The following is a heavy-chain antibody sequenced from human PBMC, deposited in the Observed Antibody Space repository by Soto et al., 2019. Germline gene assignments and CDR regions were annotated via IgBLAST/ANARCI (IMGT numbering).Heavy chain of an antibody. J-gene: IGHJ6*03. CDR2: ISSSSSYI. CDR3: ARDTREELVPLYYYYYMDV. CDR1: GFTFSSYS. D-gene: IGHD6-13*01. Sequence: EVQLVESGGGLVKPGGSRRLSCAASGFTFSSYSMNWVRQAPGKGLEWVSSISSSSSYIYYADSVKGRFTISRDNAKNSLYLQMNSLRAEDTAVYYCARDTREELVPLYYYYYMDVWGKGTTVTVSS. V-gene: IGHV3-21*01.